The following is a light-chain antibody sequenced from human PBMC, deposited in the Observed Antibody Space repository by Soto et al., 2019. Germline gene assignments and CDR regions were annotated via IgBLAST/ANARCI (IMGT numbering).Light chain of an antibody. Sequence: QSALTQPRSVSGSPGQSVTISCTGTSTDVGGYNYVSWYQLHPGKAPKLIIYAVSQRPSGVPDRFSGSKSGNTASLTISGLQAEDEADYCCCSFAGTYTFGLFGEGTKLTVL. V-gene: IGLV2-11*01. CDR3: CSFAGTYTFGL. CDR1: STDVGGYNY. J-gene: IGLJ3*02. CDR2: AVS.